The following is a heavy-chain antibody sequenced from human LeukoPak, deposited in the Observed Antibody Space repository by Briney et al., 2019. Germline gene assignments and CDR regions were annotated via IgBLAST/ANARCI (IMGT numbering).Heavy chain of an antibody. CDR3: AGGVYGYNAFDY. CDR1: GFTFSGYG. J-gene: IGHJ4*02. V-gene: IGHV3-48*02. D-gene: IGHD5/OR15-5a*01. CDR2: ISSGRSVM. Sequence: HTGGSLRLSCAAFGFTFSGYGMSWVRQAPGKGLEWVSHISSGRSVMNYADSVKGRFTISRDNGKNSVYLQMNSLRDEDTAVYYCAGGVYGYNAFDYWGQGTLVSVSS.